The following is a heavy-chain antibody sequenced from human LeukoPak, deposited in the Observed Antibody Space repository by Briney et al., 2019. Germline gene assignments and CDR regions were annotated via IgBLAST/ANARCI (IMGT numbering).Heavy chain of an antibody. J-gene: IGHJ4*02. V-gene: IGHV1-18*01. CDR1: GYTFTSYG. CDR2: ISAYNGNT. Sequence: GASVKVSCKASGYTFTSYGISWVRQAPGQGLEWMGWISAYNGNTNYAQKLQGRVTMTTDTSTSTAYMELRSLRSDDTAVYYCARDRRRGVGGSGNDYWGQGTLVTVSS. D-gene: IGHD3-10*01. CDR3: ARDRRRGVGGSGNDY.